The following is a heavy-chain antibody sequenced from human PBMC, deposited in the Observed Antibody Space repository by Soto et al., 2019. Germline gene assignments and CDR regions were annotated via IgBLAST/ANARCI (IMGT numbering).Heavy chain of an antibody. CDR2: ISYDGSNK. V-gene: IGHV3-30*18. CDR1: GFTFSSYG. CDR3: AKDPGYDSSGPLYYFDY. J-gene: IGHJ4*02. D-gene: IGHD3-22*01. Sequence: VQLVESGGGVVQPGRSLRLSCAASGFTFSSYGMHWVRQAPGKGLEWVAVISYDGSNKYYADSVKGRFTISRDNSKNTLYLQMNSLRAEDTAVYYCAKDPGYDSSGPLYYFDYWGQGTLVTVSS.